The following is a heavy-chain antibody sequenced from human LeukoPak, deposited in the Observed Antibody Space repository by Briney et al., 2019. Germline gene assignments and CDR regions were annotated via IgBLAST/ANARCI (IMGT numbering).Heavy chain of an antibody. D-gene: IGHD3-22*01. CDR1: GGSISSGGHY. V-gene: IGHV4-31*02. J-gene: IGHJ4*02. Sequence: SQTLSLTWTVSGGSISSGGHYRSWIRQHPGKGLEWIGYIYYSGSTYYNPSLKGRVTISVETSKNQFSLKLSSVTAADTAVYYCAMDSSGFGYFDYWGQGTLVTVSS. CDR2: IYYSGST. CDR3: AMDSSGFGYFDY.